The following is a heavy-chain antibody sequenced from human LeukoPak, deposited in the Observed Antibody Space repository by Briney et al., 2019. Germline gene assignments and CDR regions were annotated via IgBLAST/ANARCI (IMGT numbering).Heavy chain of an antibody. J-gene: IGHJ4*02. CDR2: INHSGST. V-gene: IGHV4-34*01. CDR1: GGSFSGYY. CDR3: AMGGGYSYGYIDY. D-gene: IGHD5-18*01. Sequence: SETLSLTCAVYGGSFSGYYWSWIRQPPGKGLEWIGEINHSGSTNYNPSLKSRVTISVDTSKNQFSLKLSSVTVADTAVYYCAMGGGYSYGYIDYWGQGTLVTVSS.